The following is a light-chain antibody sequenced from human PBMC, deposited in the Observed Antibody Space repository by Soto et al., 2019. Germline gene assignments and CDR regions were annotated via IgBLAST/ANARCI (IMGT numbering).Light chain of an antibody. V-gene: IGKV3-20*01. CDR2: GAS. J-gene: IGKJ1*01. Sequence: EIVLTQSPGTLSLSPGERAPLSCRASQSVGSSYLAWYLQKPGQAPRLLIYGASDRATGIPDRFSGSGSGTDFTLIISRLEPEDFAVYYCQQYGNSPWTFGQGTKVDIK. CDR3: QQYGNSPWT. CDR1: QSVGSSY.